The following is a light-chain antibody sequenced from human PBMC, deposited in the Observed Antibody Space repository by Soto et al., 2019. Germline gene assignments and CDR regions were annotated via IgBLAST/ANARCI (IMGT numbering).Light chain of an antibody. V-gene: IGKV3-15*01. CDR2: GAS. J-gene: IGKJ1*01. Sequence: EIVMTQSPATLSVSPGDRATLSCRASQSVSSNLAWYQQKPGQAPRLLIYGASTRATGIPARFSGSGSGTEFTLTISRLQYEDFSVYYCQQYNNWTFGQGTKVEIK. CDR3: QQYNNWT. CDR1: QSVSSN.